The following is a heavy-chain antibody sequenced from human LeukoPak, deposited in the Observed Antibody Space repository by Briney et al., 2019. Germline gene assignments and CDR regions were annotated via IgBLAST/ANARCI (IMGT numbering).Heavy chain of an antibody. CDR2: IHSGGNT. V-gene: IGHV3-66*01. D-gene: IGHD3-22*01. CDR3: ARGPYDDSSGFLFDY. J-gene: IGHJ4*02. Sequence: GGSLRLSCAASGFTVSSNSMSWVRQAPGKGLEWVSVIHSGGNTYYADSVKGRFTISRDYSKNTLYLQMNSLRAEDTAVYYCARGPYDDSSGFLFDYWGQGTLVTVSS. CDR1: GFTVSSNS.